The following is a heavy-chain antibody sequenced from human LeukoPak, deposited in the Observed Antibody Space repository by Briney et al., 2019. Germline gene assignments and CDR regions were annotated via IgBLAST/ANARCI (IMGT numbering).Heavy chain of an antibody. J-gene: IGHJ4*02. Sequence: GRSLRLSCAASGFTFDDYAMHWVRQAPGKGLEWVSGISWNSGSIGYADSVKGRFTISGDNAKDSLYLQMNSLRAEDTAVYYCAKDRSSGDFDYWGQGTLVTVSS. D-gene: IGHD6-25*01. CDR2: ISWNSGSI. CDR1: GFTFDDYA. V-gene: IGHV3-9*01. CDR3: AKDRSSGDFDY.